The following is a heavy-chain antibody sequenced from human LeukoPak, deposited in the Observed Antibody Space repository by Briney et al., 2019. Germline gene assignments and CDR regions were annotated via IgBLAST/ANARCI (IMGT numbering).Heavy chain of an antibody. J-gene: IGHJ5*02. CDR1: GASVSSSSHY. D-gene: IGHD2-2*01. Sequence: PSETLSLTCTVSGASVSSSSHYWGWIRQPPGKGLEWIGNIYYGGSTHYNPSLKSRVTISVDTSKNQFSPRVNSVTAADTAVYYCARDPRYCISTSCYPTWFDPWGQGILVTVSS. CDR2: IYYGGST. V-gene: IGHV4-39*07. CDR3: ARDPRYCISTSCYPTWFDP.